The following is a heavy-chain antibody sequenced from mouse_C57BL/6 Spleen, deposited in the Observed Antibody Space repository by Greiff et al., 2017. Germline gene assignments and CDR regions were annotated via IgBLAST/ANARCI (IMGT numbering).Heavy chain of an antibody. D-gene: IGHD1-1*01. CDR1: GYAFSSYW. Sequence: QVHVKQSGAELVKPGASVKISCKASGYAFSSYWMNWVKQRPGKGLEWIGQIYPGDGDTNYNGKFKGKATLTADKSSSTAYMQLSSLTSEDSAVYFGARGGTTVVGYFDYWGQGTTLTVSS. CDR3: ARGGTTVVGYFDY. V-gene: IGHV1-80*01. J-gene: IGHJ2*01. CDR2: IYPGDGDT.